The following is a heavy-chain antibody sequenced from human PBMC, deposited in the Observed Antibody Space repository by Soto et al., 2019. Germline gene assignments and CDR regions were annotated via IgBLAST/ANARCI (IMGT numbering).Heavy chain of an antibody. D-gene: IGHD6-19*01. CDR2: INSDGSIT. Sequence: GGSLRLSCAASGFTFSSYWIHWVRQAPGKGLVCVSRINSDGSITNYADSVKGRFTISRDNAKNTLYLQMKSLRAEDTAVYYCARVYGYDSGWYDYWGQGTLVTVYS. V-gene: IGHV3-74*01. J-gene: IGHJ4*02. CDR3: ARVYGYDSGWYDY. CDR1: GFTFSSYW.